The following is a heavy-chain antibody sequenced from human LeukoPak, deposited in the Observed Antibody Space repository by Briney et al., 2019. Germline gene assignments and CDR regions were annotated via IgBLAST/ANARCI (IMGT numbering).Heavy chain of an antibody. CDR1: GFTFSTYC. CDR3: AKSRLAIYYDSSGYLHY. D-gene: IGHD3-22*01. Sequence: GGSLRLSCAASGFTFSTYCMTWLRQTPGKGLEWVANIKPDGDEKYYVDSVKGRFTISRDNAKNSLYLQMNSLRAEDTAVYYCAKSRLAIYYDSSGYLHYWGQGTLVTVSS. CDR2: IKPDGDEK. J-gene: IGHJ4*02. V-gene: IGHV3-7*01.